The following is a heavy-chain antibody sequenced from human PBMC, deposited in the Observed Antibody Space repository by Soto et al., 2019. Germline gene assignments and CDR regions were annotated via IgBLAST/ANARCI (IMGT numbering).Heavy chain of an antibody. CDR2: IYYSGTT. Sequence: QVQLQESGPGLVKPSQTLSLTCTVSGGSISSGGYYWSWIRQHPGKGLEWIGYIYYSGTTDYNPSLKSRVTMSVDTSKNQFSLNLSSVTAADTAVYYCARGWGDYGGRVVDYWGQGTLVTVSS. D-gene: IGHD4-17*01. J-gene: IGHJ4*02. V-gene: IGHV4-31*03. CDR1: GGSISSGGYY. CDR3: ARGWGDYGGRVVDY.